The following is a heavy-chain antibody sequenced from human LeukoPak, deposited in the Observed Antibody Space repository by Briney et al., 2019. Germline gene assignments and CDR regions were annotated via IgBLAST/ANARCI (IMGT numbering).Heavy chain of an antibody. Sequence: LAGRSLRLSCAASGFTFSSYGMHWVRQAPGKGLEWVAVIWYDGSNKYYADSVKGRFTISRDNSKNTLYLRMNSLRAEDTAVYYCARDKGVADYFDYWGQGTLVTVSS. V-gene: IGHV3-33*01. CDR3: ARDKGVADYFDY. J-gene: IGHJ4*02. CDR1: GFTFSSYG. CDR2: IWYDGSNK. D-gene: IGHD3-3*01.